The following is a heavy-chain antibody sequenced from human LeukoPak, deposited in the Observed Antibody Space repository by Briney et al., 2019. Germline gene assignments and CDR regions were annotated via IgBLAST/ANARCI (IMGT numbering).Heavy chain of an antibody. V-gene: IGHV3-21*01. Sequence: GGSLRLSCAPSGFTFSSYSMNWVRQAPGKGLEWVSSISSSSSYIYYADSVKGRFTISRNNAKNSLYLQMNSLRAEDTAVYYCASAYYYDSSPHDYWGQGTLVTVSS. CDR2: ISSSSSYI. J-gene: IGHJ4*02. CDR3: ASAYYYDSSPHDY. D-gene: IGHD3-22*01. CDR1: GFTFSSYS.